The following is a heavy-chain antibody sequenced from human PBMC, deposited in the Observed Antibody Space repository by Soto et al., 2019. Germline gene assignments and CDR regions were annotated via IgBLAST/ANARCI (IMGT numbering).Heavy chain of an antibody. CDR2: ITSDGTSK. D-gene: IGHD2-21*02. CDR3: ARESGDWPLNWFDP. CDR1: GFNFSNHW. V-gene: IGHV3-74*01. J-gene: IGHJ5*02. Sequence: VHLVESGGGLVQPGGSLRLSCAASGFNFSNHWMHWVRQRPGEGLVWVSRITSDGTSKAYAESVKGRFAISRDNAKNTLYLQMNGLTSEDTAVYYCARESGDWPLNWFDPWGQGTLVTVSS.